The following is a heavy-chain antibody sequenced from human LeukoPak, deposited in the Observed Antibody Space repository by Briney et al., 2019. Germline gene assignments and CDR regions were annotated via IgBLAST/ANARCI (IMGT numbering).Heavy chain of an antibody. J-gene: IGHJ4*02. CDR3: ARDTAMAPFDY. V-gene: IGHV1-2*06. CDR2: INPNSGVT. D-gene: IGHD5-18*01. Sequence: ASVKVSCKASGYTFTGYHVHWVRQAPGQGLEWVGRINPNSGVTNYAQKFQGRVTMTRHTSITTAHMELRSLRSDDTAVYYCARDTAMAPFDYWGQGTLVTVSS. CDR1: GYTFTGYH.